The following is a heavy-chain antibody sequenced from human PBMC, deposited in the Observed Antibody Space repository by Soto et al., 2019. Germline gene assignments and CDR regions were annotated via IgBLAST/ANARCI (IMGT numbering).Heavy chain of an antibody. CDR2: ISAAGDP. V-gene: IGHV3-13*05. D-gene: IGHD4-4*01. CDR3: ARTYRDFYGLDV. CDR1: GFTFRNYD. J-gene: IGHJ6*02. Sequence: EVQLVESGGGLVQPGWSLRLSCEASGFTFRNYDMHWVRQGTGKGLEWVSGISAAGDPDYADSVEGRFTISRENAQNSFFLQMNSLRVGDTAVYYCARTYRDFYGLDVWGQGTTVIVSS.